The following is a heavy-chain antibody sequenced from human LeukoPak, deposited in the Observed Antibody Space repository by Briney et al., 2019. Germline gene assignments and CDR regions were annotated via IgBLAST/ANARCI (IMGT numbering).Heavy chain of an antibody. J-gene: IGHJ4*02. CDR3: ARDHAVAGHFDY. Sequence: SETLSLTCTVSGGSISSGSYYWSWIRQPAGKGLEWIGRIYTSGSTNYNPSLKSRVTISVDTSKNQFSLKLSSVTAADTAVYYCARDHAVAGHFDYWGQGTLVIVSS. CDR1: GGSISSGSYY. CDR2: IYTSGST. V-gene: IGHV4-61*02. D-gene: IGHD6-19*01.